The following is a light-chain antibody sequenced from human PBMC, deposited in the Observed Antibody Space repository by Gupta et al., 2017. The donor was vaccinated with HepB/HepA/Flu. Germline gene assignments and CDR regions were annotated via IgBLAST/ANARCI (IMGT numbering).Light chain of an antibody. Sequence: SSELTQDPTVSVALGQTVRITCQGDSLRTYYASWYQQSPGQAPVLVMYDKNNRPSGIPDRFSGSRSGNTASLTITGAQAEDEADYYCKSRDSSGYYVIFGGGTKLTVL. CDR3: KSRDSSGYYVI. V-gene: IGLV3-19*01. CDR2: DKN. CDR1: SLRTYY. J-gene: IGLJ2*01.